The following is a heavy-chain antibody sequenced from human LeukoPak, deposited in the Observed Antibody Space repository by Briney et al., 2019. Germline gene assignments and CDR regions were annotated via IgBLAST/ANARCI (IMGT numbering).Heavy chain of an antibody. CDR1: GFTFSSYS. J-gene: IGHJ4*02. V-gene: IGHV3-48*04. CDR2: ISSSGSTI. D-gene: IGHD3-9*01. Sequence: GGSLRLSYAAYGFTFSSYSMSWIRQAPGKGLEWVSYISSSGSTIYYADSVKGRFTISRDNAKNTLYLQMNSLRAEDTAVYYCARATLVRYFDYWGQGTLVTVSS. CDR3: ARATLVRYFDY.